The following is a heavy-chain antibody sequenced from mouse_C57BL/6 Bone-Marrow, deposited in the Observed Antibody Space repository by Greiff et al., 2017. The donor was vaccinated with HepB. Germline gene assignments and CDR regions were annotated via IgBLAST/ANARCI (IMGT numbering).Heavy chain of an antibody. J-gene: IGHJ1*03. CDR1: GYSITSGYY. CDR2: ISYDGSN. CDR3: ARGDVVGNWYFDV. Sequence: EVKLLESGPGLVKPSQSLSLTCSVTGYSITSGYYWNWIRQFPGNKLEWMGYISYDGSNNYNPSLKNRISITRDTSKNQFFLKLNSVTTEDTATYYCARGDVVGNWYFDVWGTGTTVTVSS. D-gene: IGHD3-3*01. V-gene: IGHV3-6*01.